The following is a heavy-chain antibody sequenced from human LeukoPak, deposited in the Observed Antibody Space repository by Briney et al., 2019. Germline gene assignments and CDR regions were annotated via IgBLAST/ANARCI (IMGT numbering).Heavy chain of an antibody. CDR3: ARDRGLTTVVPLYWFDY. V-gene: IGHV3-30-3*01. Sequence: GGSLRLSCAASGFTFSSYAMHWVRQAPGKGLEWMAVISYDGSNKYYGDSVKGRFTISRDNSKNTLYLQTNSLRAEDTAVYYCARDRGLTTVVPLYWFDYWGQGTLVTVSS. D-gene: IGHD4-23*01. CDR2: ISYDGSNK. CDR1: GFTFSSYA. J-gene: IGHJ4*02.